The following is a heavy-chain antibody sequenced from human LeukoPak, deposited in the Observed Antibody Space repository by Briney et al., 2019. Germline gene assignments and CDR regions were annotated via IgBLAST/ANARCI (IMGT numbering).Heavy chain of an antibody. CDR1: GFTLSSNY. D-gene: IGHD2-2*01. V-gene: IGHV3-53*05. CDR2: IYSGGST. CDR3: ARVADIVVVPAAKRDAFDI. Sequence: GGSLRLSCAASGFTLSSNYMSWVRQAPGKGLEWVSVIYSGGSTYYADSVKGRFTISRDNSKNTLYLQMNSLRAEDTAVYYCARVADIVVVPAAKRDAFDIWGQGAMVTVSS. J-gene: IGHJ3*02.